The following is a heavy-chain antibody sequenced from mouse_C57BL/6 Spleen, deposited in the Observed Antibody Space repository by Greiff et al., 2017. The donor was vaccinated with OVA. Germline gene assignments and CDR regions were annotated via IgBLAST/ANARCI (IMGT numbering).Heavy chain of an antibody. CDR2: IRSKSNNYAT. CDR3: VSSLPGRYCFDY. Sequence: EVQLVESGGGLVQPKGSLKLSCAASGFSFNTYAMNWVRQAPGKGLEWVARIRSKSNNYATYYADSVKDRFTISRDDSESMLYLQMNNLKTEDTAMYYCVSSLPGRYCFDYWGQGTTLTVSS. V-gene: IGHV10-1*01. CDR1: GFSFNTYA. D-gene: IGHD2-10*01. J-gene: IGHJ2*01.